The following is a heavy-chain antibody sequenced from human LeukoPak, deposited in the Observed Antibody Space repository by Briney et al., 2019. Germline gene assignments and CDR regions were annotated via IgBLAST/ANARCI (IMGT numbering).Heavy chain of an antibody. V-gene: IGHV3-33*01. CDR1: GFSFSTFG. CDR2: IFYDGRDT. CDR3: ARWSRYSSGWYELDY. J-gene: IGHJ4*02. Sequence: GRSLRLSCAASGFSFSTFGFHWVRQAPGKGLEWVAIIFYDGRDTNYADSVMGRFTISRDNSKNTLYLQMNSLRAEDTAVYYCARWSRYSSGWYELDYWGQGILVTVSS. D-gene: IGHD6-19*01.